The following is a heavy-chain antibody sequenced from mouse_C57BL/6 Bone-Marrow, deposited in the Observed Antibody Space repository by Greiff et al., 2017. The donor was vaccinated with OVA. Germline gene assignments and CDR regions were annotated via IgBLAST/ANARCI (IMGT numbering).Heavy chain of an antibody. V-gene: IGHV5-17*01. J-gene: IGHJ1*03. CDR2: ISSGSSTI. Sequence: EVQLVESGGGLVKPGGSLKLSCAASGFTFSDYGMHWVRQAPEKGLVWVAYISSGSSTIYYADTVKGRFTISRDNAKNTLFLQMTSLRSEDTAMYYCARNYWYFDVWGTGTTVTVSS. CDR3: ARNYWYFDV. CDR1: GFTFSDYG.